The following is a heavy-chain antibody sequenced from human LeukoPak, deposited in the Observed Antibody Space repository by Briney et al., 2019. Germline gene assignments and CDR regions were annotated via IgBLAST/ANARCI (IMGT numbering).Heavy chain of an antibody. CDR2: ISSSGSTI. V-gene: IGHV3-48*03. CDR1: GFTFSSYE. J-gene: IGHJ6*03. D-gene: IGHD6-19*01. CDR3: ARDHDIAVAGGWEYYYYMDV. Sequence: GGSLRLSCAASGFTFSSYEMNWVRQAPGKGLEWVSYISSSGSTIYYADSVKGRFTISRDNAKNSLYLQMNSLRAEDTAVYYCARDHDIAVAGGWEYYYYMDVWGKGTTVTVSS.